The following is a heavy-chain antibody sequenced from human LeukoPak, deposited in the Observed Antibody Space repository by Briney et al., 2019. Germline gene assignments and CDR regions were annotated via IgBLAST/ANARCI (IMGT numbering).Heavy chain of an antibody. CDR1: GYTFTSYG. D-gene: IGHD3-22*01. J-gene: IGHJ5*02. Sequence: PWASVKVSCKASGYTFTSYGISWVRQAPGQGLEWMGWISAYNGNTNYAQKFQGRVTITADESTSTAYMELSSLRSEDTAVYYCARDPPLYDSSGYGWFDPWGQGTLVTVSS. CDR3: ARDPPLYDSSGYGWFDP. V-gene: IGHV1-18*01. CDR2: ISAYNGNT.